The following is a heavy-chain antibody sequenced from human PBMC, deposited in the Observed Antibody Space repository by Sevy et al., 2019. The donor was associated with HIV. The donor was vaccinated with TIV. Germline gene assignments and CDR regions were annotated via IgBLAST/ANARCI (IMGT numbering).Heavy chain of an antibody. CDR3: ARAPPVRSGDDSLNWFDP. Sequence: SETLSLTCTVSGGPISSYYWSWIRQPRGKKLEWIGYIHYSGSTKYNPSLNSRVTMAVDTSKNQFSLKLTSVTAADTAVYYCARAPPVRSGDDSLNWFDPWGQGTLVTVSS. CDR2: IHYSGST. V-gene: IGHV4-59*01. D-gene: IGHD5-12*01. J-gene: IGHJ5*02. CDR1: GGPISSYY.